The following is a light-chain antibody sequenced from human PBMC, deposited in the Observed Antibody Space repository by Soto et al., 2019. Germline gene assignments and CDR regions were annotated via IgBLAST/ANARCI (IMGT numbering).Light chain of an antibody. CDR1: QTIGNN. Sequence: DIQMTQSPSTLPASVGDRVTITCRASQTIGNNLGWYQQKPGKAPKRLVYGTSSLQGGVPSRFSGSGSGTEFTLTISSLEPEDFATYYCLQHEIYPRTFGQGTRVDI. CDR2: GTS. J-gene: IGKJ1*01. CDR3: LQHEIYPRT. V-gene: IGKV1-17*01.